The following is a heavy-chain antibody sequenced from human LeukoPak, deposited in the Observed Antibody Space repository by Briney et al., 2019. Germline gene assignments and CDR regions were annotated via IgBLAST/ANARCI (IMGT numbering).Heavy chain of an antibody. CDR3: ARGRYGSGSSYNLHYYYYGMDV. Sequence: SETLSLTCAVYGGSFSGYYWSWIRQPPGKGLEWIGEINQSGSTNYNPSLTSRVTISVDTSKNQFSLKLSSVTAADTAVYYCARGRYGSGSSYNLHYYYYGMDVWGQGTTVTVSS. CDR2: INQSGST. J-gene: IGHJ6*02. V-gene: IGHV4-34*01. D-gene: IGHD3-10*01. CDR1: GGSFSGYY.